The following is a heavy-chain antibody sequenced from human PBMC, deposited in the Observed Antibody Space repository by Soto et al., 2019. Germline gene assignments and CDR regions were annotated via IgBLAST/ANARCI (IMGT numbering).Heavy chain of an antibody. V-gene: IGHV1-69*13. Sequence: SVKVSCKASGGTFSSYAISWVRQAPGQGLEWMGGIIPIFGTANYAQKFQGRVTITADESTSTAYMELSSLRSEDTAVYYCARVREKDIVLVPAATYYYYGMDVWG. CDR2: IIPIFGTA. CDR3: ARVREKDIVLVPAATYYYYGMDV. D-gene: IGHD2-2*01. J-gene: IGHJ6*02. CDR1: GGTFSSYA.